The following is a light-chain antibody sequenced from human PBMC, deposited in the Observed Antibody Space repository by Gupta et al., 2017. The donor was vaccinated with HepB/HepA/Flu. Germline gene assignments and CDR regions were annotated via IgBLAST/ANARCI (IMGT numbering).Light chain of an antibody. V-gene: IGLV4-69*01. CDR3: QTWGAGIRV. J-gene: IGLJ3*02. Sequence: QLVLTQSPSASASLGASVKLTCTLSSGHSRYSIAWHQQQPEKGPRYLMKLNSDGSHTKGDGIPDRFSGSSSGAERYLTISSLQSEDEADYYCQTWGAGIRVFGGGTKRTVL. CDR2: LNSDGSH. CDR1: SGHSRYS.